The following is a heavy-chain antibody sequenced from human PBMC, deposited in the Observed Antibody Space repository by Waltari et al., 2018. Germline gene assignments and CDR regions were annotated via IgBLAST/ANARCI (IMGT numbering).Heavy chain of an antibody. CDR3: ARGLVAAASEELNHYYYYGMDV. CDR1: GFTFSSYS. D-gene: IGHD6-13*01. Sequence: GSVRLSCAASGFTFSSYSMNWVRQAPGKGLEWVSSLSSRNSYIYYAESVEGRFTISRDNAKNSLFLQMNSLRAEDTAVYYCARGLVAAASEELNHYYYYGMDVWGQGTTVTVSS. J-gene: IGHJ6*02. V-gene: IGHV3-21*01. CDR2: LSSRNSYI.